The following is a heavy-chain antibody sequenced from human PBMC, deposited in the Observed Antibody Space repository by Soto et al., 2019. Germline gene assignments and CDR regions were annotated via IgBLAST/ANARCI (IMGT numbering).Heavy chain of an antibody. V-gene: IGHV3-15*07. CDR3: TTINSKGYGSGSYYSAPPYYYYGMDV. J-gene: IGHJ6*02. CDR2: IKSKTDGGTT. Sequence: GGSLRLSCAASGFTFSNAWMNWVRQAPGKGLEWVGRIKSKTDGGTTDYAAPVKGRFTISRDDSKNTLYLQMNSLKTEDTAVYYCTTINSKGYGSGSYYSAPPYYYYGMDVWGQGTTVTVSS. D-gene: IGHD3-10*01. CDR1: GFTFSNAW.